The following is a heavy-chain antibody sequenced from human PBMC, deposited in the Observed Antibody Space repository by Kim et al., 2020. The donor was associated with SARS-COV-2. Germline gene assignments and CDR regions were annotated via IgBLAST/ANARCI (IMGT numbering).Heavy chain of an antibody. CDR3: AAGAPGH. J-gene: IGHJ1*01. CDR1: GRSFSDFQ. CDR2: INHSGSS. V-gene: IGHV4-34*01. Sequence: SETLSLTCAVYGRSFSDFQWTWIRQTPGKGLEWIGQINHSGSSRYNPSLKSRVSMSVDTSKNQFSLRLSPVTAADTAIYYCAAGAPGHWGQGTLATVSS.